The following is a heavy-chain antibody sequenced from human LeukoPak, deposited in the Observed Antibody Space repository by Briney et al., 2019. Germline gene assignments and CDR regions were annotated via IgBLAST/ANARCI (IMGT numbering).Heavy chain of an antibody. CDR3: ARGSCTNGVCSVFDH. J-gene: IGHJ4*02. CDR2: VYSDGITT. CDR1: GFTFSTYW. Sequence: GGSLRLSCAASGFTFSTYWMHWVRQAPGKGLVWVSRVYSDGITTNYADSVKGRFTISRDNAKNTPYLQMNSLRAEDTAVYYCARGSCTNGVCSVFDHWGQGALVTVSS. V-gene: IGHV3-74*01. D-gene: IGHD2-8*01.